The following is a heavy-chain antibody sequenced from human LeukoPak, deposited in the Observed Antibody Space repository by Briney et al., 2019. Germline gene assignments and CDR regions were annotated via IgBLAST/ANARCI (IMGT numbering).Heavy chain of an antibody. Sequence: GGSLRLSCAASGFTFRSYNMNWVRQAPGKGLEWVSYISSSSSSIYYADSVKGRFTISRDNPKNSLYLQMNSLRAEDTAVYYCARGSYASGSSYWGQGTLVTVSS. CDR2: ISSSSSSI. D-gene: IGHD3-10*01. CDR3: ARGSYASGSSY. J-gene: IGHJ4*02. CDR1: GFTFRSYN. V-gene: IGHV3-48*01.